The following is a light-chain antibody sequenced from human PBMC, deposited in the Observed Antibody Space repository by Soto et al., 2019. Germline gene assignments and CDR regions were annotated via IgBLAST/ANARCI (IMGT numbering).Light chain of an antibody. Sequence: EIVLTQSPGTLSLSPGERATLSCRASQSVRGTYLAWYQQKPGQAPRLLIYGAFTRATGIPARFSGTGSGTEFTLTISSLQSEDFALYYCQQYNDWPLTFGQGTKVDI. CDR3: QQYNDWPLT. CDR1: QSVRGT. V-gene: IGKV3-15*01. J-gene: IGKJ1*01. CDR2: GAF.